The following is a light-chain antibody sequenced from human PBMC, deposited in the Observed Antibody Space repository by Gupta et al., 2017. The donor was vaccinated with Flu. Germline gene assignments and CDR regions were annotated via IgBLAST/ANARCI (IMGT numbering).Light chain of an antibody. CDR1: QNVNNY. CDR3: QHRSAWRGT. V-gene: IGKV3-11*01. CDR2: DAS. J-gene: IGKJ1*01. Sequence: ATLSLSPGERATLPCRASQNVNNYLAWYQQKPGQAPRLLIFDASNRAAGIPARFSGSGSGTDFTLTISSLEPEDSAVYYCQHRSAWRGTFGQGTKVEIK.